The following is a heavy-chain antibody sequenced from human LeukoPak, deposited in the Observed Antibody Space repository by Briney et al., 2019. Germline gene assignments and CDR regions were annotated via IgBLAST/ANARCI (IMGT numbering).Heavy chain of an antibody. CDR1: GLTFSSYA. CDR3: AKSRAYCSGGSCYFVY. CDR2: ISGSGGST. J-gene: IGHJ4*02. V-gene: IGHV3-23*01. Sequence: GGSLRLSCAASGLTFSSYAMSWVRQAPGKGLEWVSAISGSGGSTYYADSVKGRFTISRDNSKNTLYLQMNSLRAEDTAVYYCAKSRAYCSGGSCYFVYWGQGTLVTVSS. D-gene: IGHD2-15*01.